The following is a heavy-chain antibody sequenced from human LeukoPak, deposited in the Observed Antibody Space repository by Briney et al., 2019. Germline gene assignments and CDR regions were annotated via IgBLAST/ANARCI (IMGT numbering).Heavy chain of an antibody. CDR2: IYYSGST. V-gene: IGHV4-39*02. CDR1: GGSISSSSYF. D-gene: IGHD3-3*01. J-gene: IGHJ3*01. Sequence: PSETLSLTCTVSGGSISSSSYFWGWIRQPPGKGLEWIGSIYYSGSTYYNPSLKSRVTISVDMSKNQFSMKLSSVTAADTAVYYCARDITIFGVVEYDAFDVWGQGTMVTVSS. CDR3: ARDITIFGVVEYDAFDV.